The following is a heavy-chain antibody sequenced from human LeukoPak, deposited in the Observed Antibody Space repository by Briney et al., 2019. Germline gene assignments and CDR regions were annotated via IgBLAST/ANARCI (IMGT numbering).Heavy chain of an antibody. J-gene: IGHJ4*02. CDR3: ATLKKVAFGMNY. Sequence: GGSLRLSCAASGFTFSSYWMHWVRQAPGKGLVWVSRTNSDGSSTSYADSVKGRFTISRDNAKNTLYLQMNSLRAEDTAVYYCATLKKVAFGMNYWGQGTLVTVSS. CDR1: GFTFSSYW. CDR2: TNSDGSST. V-gene: IGHV3-74*01. D-gene: IGHD3-10*01.